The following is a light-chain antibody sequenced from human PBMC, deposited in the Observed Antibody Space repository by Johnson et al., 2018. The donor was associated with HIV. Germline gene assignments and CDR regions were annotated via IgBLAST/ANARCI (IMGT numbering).Light chain of an antibody. CDR3: GTWDSSLSAYV. CDR2: ENN. Sequence: QSVLTQPPSVSAAPGQKVTVSCSGSSSNIGNNYVSWYQQLPGTAPKLLIYENNKRPSGIPDRFSGSKSDTSATLGITGLQTGDEADYYCGTWDSSLSAYVFGTGTNVTVL. CDR1: SSNIGNNY. V-gene: IGLV1-51*02. J-gene: IGLJ1*01.